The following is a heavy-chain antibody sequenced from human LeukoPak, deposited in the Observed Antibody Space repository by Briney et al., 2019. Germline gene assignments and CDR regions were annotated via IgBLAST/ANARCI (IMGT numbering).Heavy chain of an antibody. CDR1: GFTFSSYS. J-gene: IGHJ4*02. D-gene: IGHD6-13*01. Sequence: PGGSLRLSCAASGFTFSSYSMNWDRQAPGKGLEWVSYISSSSSTIYYADSVKGRFTISRDNAKNSLYLQMNSLRAEDTAVYYCARPDTSSSWSGVFDYWDQGTLVTVSS. CDR2: ISSSSSTI. CDR3: ARPDTSSSWSGVFDY. V-gene: IGHV3-48*01.